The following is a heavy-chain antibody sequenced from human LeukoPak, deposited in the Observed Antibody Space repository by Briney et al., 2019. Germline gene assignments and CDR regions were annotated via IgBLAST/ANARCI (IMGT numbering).Heavy chain of an antibody. CDR3: ATVTPSMVRGVKLIDY. CDR2: FDPEDGET. CDR1: GYNLTELS. J-gene: IGHJ4*02. V-gene: IGHV1-24*01. D-gene: IGHD3-10*01. Sequence: ASVKVSCKVSGYNLTELSMHWVRQAPGKGLEWMGGFDPEDGETIYAQKFQGRVTMTEDTSTDTAYMELSSLRSEDTAVYYCATVTPSMVRGVKLIDYWGQGTLVTVSS.